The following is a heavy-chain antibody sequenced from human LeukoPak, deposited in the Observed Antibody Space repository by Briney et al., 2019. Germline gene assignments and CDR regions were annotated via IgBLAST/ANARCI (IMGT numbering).Heavy chain of an antibody. CDR3: ARVWEMATIEGPFDY. CDR2: SNWNGGST. V-gene: IGHV3-20*04. J-gene: IGHJ4*02. Sequence: PGGSLRLSCAASGFTFDDYGMSWVRQAPGKGLEWVSGSNWNGGSTGYADSVKGRFTISRDNAKNSLYLQMNSLRAEDTALYYCARVWEMATIEGPFDYWVQGTLVSVCS. D-gene: IGHD5-24*01. CDR1: GFTFDDYG.